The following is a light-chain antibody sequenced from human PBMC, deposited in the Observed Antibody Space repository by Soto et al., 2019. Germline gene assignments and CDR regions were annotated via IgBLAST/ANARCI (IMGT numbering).Light chain of an antibody. J-gene: IGKJ1*01. CDR1: QGVSNY. CDR2: AAS. V-gene: IGKV1-8*01. Sequence: AIRMTQSPSSLSASTGDGVTITCRASQGVSNYLARYQQKPGQAPKVLIHAASTLQGGVPSRFSGSGSGTDFTLTISGLQSDDFATYYCQQYYTYPWTFGQGTKVDIK. CDR3: QQYYTYPWT.